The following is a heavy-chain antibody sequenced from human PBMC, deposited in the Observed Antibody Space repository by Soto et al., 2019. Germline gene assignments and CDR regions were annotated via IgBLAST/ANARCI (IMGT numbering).Heavy chain of an antibody. CDR1: GFDFGSFG. J-gene: IGHJ4*02. Sequence: GGSLRLSCAASGFDFGSFGIHCVRQAPGRGLDWVAVISHDGNERKYADSVKGRFTISRDNSKDTLYLQMYSLRPDDKAIYYCAKDVETQQLDYHIAYWGQGSLVTVSS. CDR2: ISHDGNER. V-gene: IGHV3-30*18. CDR3: AKDVETQQLDYHIAY. D-gene: IGHD6-6*01.